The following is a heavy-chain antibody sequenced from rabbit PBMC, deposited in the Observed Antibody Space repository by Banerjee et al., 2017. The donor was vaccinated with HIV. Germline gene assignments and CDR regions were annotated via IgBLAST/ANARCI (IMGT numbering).Heavy chain of an antibody. CDR3: ARDLAGVIGWNFKL. CDR1: GFTLSNYW. CDR2: IYTGSGSA. Sequence: QSLEESGGDLVKPGASLTLTCKASGFTLSNYWICWVRQAPGKGLEWIACIYTGSGSALYVSWAKGRFTISKTSSTTVTLQMTSLTAADTATYFCARDLAGVIGWNFKLWGQGTLVTVS. J-gene: IGHJ4*01. D-gene: IGHD4-1*01. V-gene: IGHV1S40*01.